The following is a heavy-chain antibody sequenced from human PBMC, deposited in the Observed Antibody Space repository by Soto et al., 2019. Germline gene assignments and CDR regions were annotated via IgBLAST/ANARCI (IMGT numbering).Heavy chain of an antibody. Sequence: SGTLSLTCTVSGGSISSGDYYWSWIRQPPGKGLEWIGYIYHSGSTYYNPSLKSRVTISVDTSKNQFSLKLSSVTAADTAVYYCARERPHGARLDPWGQGTLVTVS. V-gene: IGHV4-30-4*01. J-gene: IGHJ5*02. CDR2: IYHSGST. CDR1: GGSISSGDYY. CDR3: ARERPHGARLDP. D-gene: IGHD6-6*01.